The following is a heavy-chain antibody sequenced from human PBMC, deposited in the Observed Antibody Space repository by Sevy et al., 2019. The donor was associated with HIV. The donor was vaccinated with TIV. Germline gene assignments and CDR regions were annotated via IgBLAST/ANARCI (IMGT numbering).Heavy chain of an antibody. CDR3: ALPMSRGYDGVDQ. CDR2: INPSGGST. D-gene: IGHD5-12*01. Sequence: ASVKVSCKASGYTFTSYSIHWVRQAPGQGLEWMGIINPSGGSTTYAQMFQGRVTLTRDKSTSTVFLELSSLRSDDTAVYYCALPMSRGYDGVDQWGQGTLVTDSS. J-gene: IGHJ4*02. CDR1: GYTFTSYS. V-gene: IGHV1-46*01.